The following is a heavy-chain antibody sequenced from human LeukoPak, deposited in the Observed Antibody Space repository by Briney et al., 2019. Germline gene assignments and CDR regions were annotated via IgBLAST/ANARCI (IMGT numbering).Heavy chain of an antibody. V-gene: IGHV3-74*03. Sequence: PGGSLRLCCAVSGFTFSSYWMHWVRQAPGKGLVWVSRMNSDGSSIKYADSVKGRFTISRDNAKNTLYLQMNSLRAEDTAVYYCARVLGSGHAFDIWGQGTMVTVSS. CDR2: MNSDGSSI. D-gene: IGHD2-15*01. J-gene: IGHJ3*02. CDR3: ARVLGSGHAFDI. CDR1: GFTFSSYW.